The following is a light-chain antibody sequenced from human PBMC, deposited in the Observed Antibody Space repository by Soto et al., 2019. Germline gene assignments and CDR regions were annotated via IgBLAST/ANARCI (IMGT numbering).Light chain of an antibody. CDR2: AAS. Sequence: DIQLTQSPSFLSASVGDRVTITCRASQGISRYVAWYQQKPGKAPMLLIYAASILQSGVPSRFSGTGSGTAFTLTISSRQPEDFASYYCKQLDSYPFTVGPGTKVDIK. J-gene: IGKJ3*01. V-gene: IGKV1-9*01. CDR1: QGISRY. CDR3: KQLDSYPFT.